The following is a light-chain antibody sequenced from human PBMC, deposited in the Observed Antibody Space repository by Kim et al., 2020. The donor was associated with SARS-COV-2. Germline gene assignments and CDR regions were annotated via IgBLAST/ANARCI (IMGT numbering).Light chain of an antibody. J-gene: IGKJ5*01. CDR2: TAS. CDR1: QSISTL. V-gene: IGKV1D-12*01. CDR3: QQSNSFPIT. Sequence: ASVGDRVTMTCRASQSISTLLAWYQQKPGEAPNLLIYTASILQNGVPSRFSGSGSGTDFTLTISSLQPEDSAIYYCQQSNSFPITFGQGTRLEIK.